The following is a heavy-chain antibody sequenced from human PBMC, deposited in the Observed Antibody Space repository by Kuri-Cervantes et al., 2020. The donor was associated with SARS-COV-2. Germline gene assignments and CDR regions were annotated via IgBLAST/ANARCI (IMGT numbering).Heavy chain of an antibody. Sequence: SQTLSLTCAVYGGSFSGYYWSWIRQPPGKGLEWIGSIYYSGSTYYNPSLKSRVTISVDTSKNQFSLKLSSVTAADTAVYYCARGGIAARPGWFDPWGQGTLVTVSS. CDR3: ARGGIAARPGWFDP. CDR2: IYYSGST. CDR1: GGSFSGYY. J-gene: IGHJ5*02. D-gene: IGHD6-6*01. V-gene: IGHV4-34*01.